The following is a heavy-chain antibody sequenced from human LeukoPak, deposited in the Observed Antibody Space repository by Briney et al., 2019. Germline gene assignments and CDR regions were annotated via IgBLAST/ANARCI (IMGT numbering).Heavy chain of an antibody. CDR3: AGGYNVLLDY. J-gene: IGHJ4*02. V-gene: IGHV4-59*08. D-gene: IGHD5-24*01. CDR2: IYYSGGT. CDR1: GGSISSYY. Sequence: SETLSLTCTVSGGSISSYYWSWIRQPPGKGLEWIGYIYYSGGTNYNPSLKSRVTISVDTSKNQFSLKLSSVTAADTAVYYCAGGYNVLLDYWGQGTLVTVSS.